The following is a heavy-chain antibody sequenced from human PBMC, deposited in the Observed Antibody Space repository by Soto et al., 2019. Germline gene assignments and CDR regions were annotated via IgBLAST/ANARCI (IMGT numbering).Heavy chain of an antibody. CDR3: AKGDGSSS. Sequence: QVQLVESGGGVVQPGRSLRLSCAASGFTFSSYGMHWVRQAPGKGLEWVAVISYDGSNKYYADSVKGRFTISRDNSKNTLYLQMNSLRAEDTAVYYCAKGDGSSSWGQGTLVTVSS. J-gene: IGHJ4*02. CDR1: GFTFSSYG. CDR2: ISYDGSNK. D-gene: IGHD6-13*01. V-gene: IGHV3-30*18.